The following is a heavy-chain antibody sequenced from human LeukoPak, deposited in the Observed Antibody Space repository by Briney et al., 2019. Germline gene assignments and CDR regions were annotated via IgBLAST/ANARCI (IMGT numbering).Heavy chain of an antibody. CDR2: ISNNGGYT. D-gene: IGHD2-15*01. Sequence: PGGSLRLSCAASGFTFSSSAMSWVCQAPGKGLEWVSAISNNGGYTYYADSVQGRFTISRDNSKSTLCLQMNSLRAEDTAVYYCAKQLGYCSDGSCYFPYWGQGTLVPSPQ. J-gene: IGHJ4*02. CDR3: AKQLGYCSDGSCYFPY. CDR1: GFTFSSSA. V-gene: IGHV3-23*01.